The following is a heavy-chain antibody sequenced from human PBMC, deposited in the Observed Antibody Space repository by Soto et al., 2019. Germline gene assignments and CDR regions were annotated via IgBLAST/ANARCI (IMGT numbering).Heavy chain of an antibody. Sequence: QVQLVESGGGVVQPGRSLRLSCAASGFTFSSYGMHWVRQAPGKGLEWVAVISYDGSNKYYADSVKGRFTISRDNSKNTLYLQMNSLRAEDTAVYYCAKDRTPYSSGCYSDAFDIWGQGTMVTVSS. CDR1: GFTFSSYG. V-gene: IGHV3-30*18. J-gene: IGHJ3*02. CDR2: ISYDGSNK. CDR3: AKDRTPYSSGCYSDAFDI. D-gene: IGHD6-19*01.